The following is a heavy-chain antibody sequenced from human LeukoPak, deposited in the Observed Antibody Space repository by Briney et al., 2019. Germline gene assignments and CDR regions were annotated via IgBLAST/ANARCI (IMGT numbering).Heavy chain of an antibody. CDR3: ARFGVVTNDAFDI. V-gene: IGHV1-2*02. Sequence: GSSVNVSCKASGYTFNGYYIHWVRQPRGQGREGMGWINPNSGVTKYAQQFQGRVTMTWDTSASTAYMELYRLTSDDTAMYYCARFGVVTNDAFDIWGQGTMVTISS. D-gene: IGHD3-3*01. CDR2: INPNSGVT. CDR1: GYTFNGYY. J-gene: IGHJ3*02.